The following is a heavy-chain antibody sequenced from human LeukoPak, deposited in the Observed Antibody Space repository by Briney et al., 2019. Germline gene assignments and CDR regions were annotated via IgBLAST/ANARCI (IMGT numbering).Heavy chain of an antibody. CDR1: GFTVSSNY. Sequence: GGSLRLSCAASGFTVSSNYMSWVRQAPRKGLEWVSVIYSGGSTYYADSVKGRFTISRDNSKNTLYLQMNSLRAEDTSMYYCAKDLGDSGPTPDSDYWGQGTLVTVSS. J-gene: IGHJ4*02. CDR2: IYSGGST. V-gene: IGHV3-53*05. D-gene: IGHD1-26*01. CDR3: AKDLGDSGPTPDSDY.